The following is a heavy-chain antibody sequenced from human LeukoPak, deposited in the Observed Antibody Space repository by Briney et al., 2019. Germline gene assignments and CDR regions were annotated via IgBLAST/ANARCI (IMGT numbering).Heavy chain of an antibody. CDR3: EEYSYGSGYFDY. CDR2: ISYDGSNK. CDR1: GFTFSSYG. Sequence: PGGSLRLSCAASGFTFSSYGMHWVRQAPGKGLEWVAVISYDGSNKYYADSVKGRFTISRDNSKNTLYLQMNSLRAEDTAVYYCEEYSYGSGYFDYWGQGTLVTVSS. V-gene: IGHV3-30*18. D-gene: IGHD5-18*01. J-gene: IGHJ4*02.